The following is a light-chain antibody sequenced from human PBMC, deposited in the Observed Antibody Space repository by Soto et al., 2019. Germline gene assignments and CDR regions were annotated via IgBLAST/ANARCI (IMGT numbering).Light chain of an antibody. V-gene: IGLV1-47*01. CDR2: RNN. Sequence: QSVLTQPPSASGTPGQRVNISCSGSSSNIGSNYVYWYRQFPGTAPKLLIQRNNQRPSGVPDRFSGSKSGTSASLAISGLQSEDEADYYCAAWDDSLNGPVFGGGTKLTVL. J-gene: IGLJ3*02. CDR1: SSNIGSNY. CDR3: AAWDDSLNGPV.